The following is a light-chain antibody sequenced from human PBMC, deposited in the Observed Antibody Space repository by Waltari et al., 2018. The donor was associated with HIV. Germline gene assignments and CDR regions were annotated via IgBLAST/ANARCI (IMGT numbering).Light chain of an antibody. J-gene: IGLJ2*01. Sequence: QSVLTQPPSASGTPGQRVTISCSGSSSNIGSNYVYWYQQLPGTAPKLLIYRNNQRPSGVPGRFSGSKSGTSASLAISGLRSKDEADYYCATWDDSLSVVVFGGGTKLTVL. CDR2: RNN. CDR1: SSNIGSNY. CDR3: ATWDDSLSVVV. V-gene: IGLV1-47*01.